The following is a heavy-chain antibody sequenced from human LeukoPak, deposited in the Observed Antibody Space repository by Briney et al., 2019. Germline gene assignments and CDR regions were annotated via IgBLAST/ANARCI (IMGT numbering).Heavy chain of an antibody. Sequence: SETLSLTCTVSGGSISNYYWSWIRQPPGKGLEWIGYIYYSGTTNYNPSLKSRVTISVDTSKNQFSLKLNSVTAADTAVYYCARGVYIAAAQYGYWGQGTLSPSPQ. CDR1: GGSISNYY. V-gene: IGHV4-59*01. D-gene: IGHD6-13*01. CDR2: IYYSGTT. CDR3: ARGVYIAAAQYGY. J-gene: IGHJ4*02.